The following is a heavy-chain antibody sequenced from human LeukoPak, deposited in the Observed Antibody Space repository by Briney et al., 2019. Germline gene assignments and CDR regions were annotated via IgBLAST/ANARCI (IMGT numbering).Heavy chain of an antibody. D-gene: IGHD4-17*01. Sequence: GGSLRLSCAASAFAVSANYMTWVRQAPGKGLEWISLIYHGGRTHYADSVEGRFTISRDNSKNTLYLQMNSLRAEDTAVYYCARGGEDSTVTYYYYYYMDVWGKGTTVTISS. J-gene: IGHJ6*03. CDR2: IYHGGRT. CDR3: ARGGEDSTVTYYYYYYMDV. CDR1: AFAVSANY. V-gene: IGHV3-66*01.